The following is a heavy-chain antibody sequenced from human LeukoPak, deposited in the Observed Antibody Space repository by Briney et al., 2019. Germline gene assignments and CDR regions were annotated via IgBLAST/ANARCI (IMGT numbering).Heavy chain of an antibody. CDR2: LHRDGTT. CDR3: AGRRREAAAFDH. Sequence: PGESLRLSCAASGFTVINNYMSWVRLAPGKGLEWVSRLHRDGTTYYAESVKGRFSISTDNSKNILYLQMNSLRVEDTAVYYCAGRRREAAAFDHWGQGTLVTVSS. CDR1: GFTVINNY. V-gene: IGHV3-66*01. J-gene: IGHJ4*02. D-gene: IGHD6-13*01.